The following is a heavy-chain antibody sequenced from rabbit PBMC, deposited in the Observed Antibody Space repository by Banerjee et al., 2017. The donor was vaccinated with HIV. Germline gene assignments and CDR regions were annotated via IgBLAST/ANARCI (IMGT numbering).Heavy chain of an antibody. V-gene: IGHV1S45*01. D-gene: IGHD3-1*01. J-gene: IGHJ4*01. CDR2: ITTGSSGNT. CDR3: GRQTNNPMFIL. Sequence: QEQLVESGGGLVQPEGSLTLTCTASGFSFSTTYWICWVRQAPGKGLEWIACITTGSSGNTYYASWAKGRFTISKTSSTTVTLQMTSLTAADTATYFCGRQTNNPMFILWGPGTLVTVS. CDR1: GFSFSTTYW.